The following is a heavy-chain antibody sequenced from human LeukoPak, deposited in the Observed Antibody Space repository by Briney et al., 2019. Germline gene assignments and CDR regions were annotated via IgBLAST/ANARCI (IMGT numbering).Heavy chain of an antibody. Sequence: SETLSLTCIVSGGSISNSSYYWGWLRQPPGTGLEWIGSIYYSGSAYYNPSLKSLVTISVDTSKNQFSLKLTSVTAADTAVYYCARHWVVTPNYWGQGTLVTVSS. CDR1: GGSISNSSYY. CDR3: ARHWVVTPNY. D-gene: IGHD4-23*01. CDR2: IYYSGSA. V-gene: IGHV4-39*01. J-gene: IGHJ4*02.